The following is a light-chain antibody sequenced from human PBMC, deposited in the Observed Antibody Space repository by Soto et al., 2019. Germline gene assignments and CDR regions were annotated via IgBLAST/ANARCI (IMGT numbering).Light chain of an antibody. CDR3: QQYDSSPLT. Sequence: EIVLTQSPGTLSLSPGERATLSCRANQSVSSSYLAWYQQKPGQAPRLLIYGASSRATGIPDRFSGSGSGTDFTLTSSRLEPEDFAVYYCQQYDSSPLTFGGGTKVEIK. CDR2: GAS. CDR1: QSVSSSY. J-gene: IGKJ4*01. V-gene: IGKV3-20*01.